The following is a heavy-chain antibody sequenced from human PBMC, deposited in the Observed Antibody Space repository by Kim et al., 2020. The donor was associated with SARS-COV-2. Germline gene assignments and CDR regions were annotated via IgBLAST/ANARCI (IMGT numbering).Heavy chain of an antibody. J-gene: IGHJ6*02. CDR2: ISYDGSNK. V-gene: IGHV3-30*04. CDR1: GFTFSSYA. Sequence: GGSLRLSCAASGFTFSSYAMHWVRQAPGKGLEWVAVISYDGSNKYYADSVKGRFTISRDNSKNTLYMQMNSLRAEDTAVYYCARDQDYYGSGSSYYGMDVWGQGTTVTVSS. D-gene: IGHD3-10*01. CDR3: ARDQDYYGSGSSYYGMDV.